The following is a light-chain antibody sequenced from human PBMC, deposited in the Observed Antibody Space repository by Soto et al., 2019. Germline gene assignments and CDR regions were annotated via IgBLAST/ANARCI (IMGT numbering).Light chain of an antibody. J-gene: IGKJ1*01. Sequence: EIVLTQSPGTLSLSPGERATLSCRASQSVSSSYLASYQQKPGQAPRLLIYGASSRATGIPDRFSGSGSGTDFTLTISRLEPDDYAVYYCQQYGSSPWTFGQGTKVEIK. CDR3: QQYGSSPWT. CDR2: GAS. V-gene: IGKV3-20*01. CDR1: QSVSSSY.